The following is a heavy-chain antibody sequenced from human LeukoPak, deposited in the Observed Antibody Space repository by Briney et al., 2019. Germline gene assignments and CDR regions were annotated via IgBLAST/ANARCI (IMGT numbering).Heavy chain of an antibody. J-gene: IGHJ6*02. CDR3: AREDGSGINYYYGMDV. CDR1: GGSISSGDYY. D-gene: IGHD3-10*01. Sequence: SETLSLTCTVSGGSISSGDYYWSWIRQPPGKGLEWIGYIYYSGSTYYNPSLESRVTISVDTSKNQFSLKLSSVTAADTAVYYCAREDGSGINYYYGMDVWGQGTTVTVSS. V-gene: IGHV4-30-4*01. CDR2: IYYSGST.